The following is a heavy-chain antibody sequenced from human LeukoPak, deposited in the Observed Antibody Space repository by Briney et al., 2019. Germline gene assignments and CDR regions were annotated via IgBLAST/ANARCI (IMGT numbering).Heavy chain of an antibody. Sequence: GGSLRLSCAASGFTFSGSAMHWVRQASGKGLEWVGRIRSKANSYATAYAASVKGRFTISRDDSKNTAYLQTNSLKTEDTAVYYCTRRIIAARPDYYGMDVWGQGTTVTVSS. D-gene: IGHD6-13*01. CDR2: IRSKANSYAT. CDR3: TRRIIAARPDYYGMDV. CDR1: GFTFSGSA. J-gene: IGHJ6*02. V-gene: IGHV3-73*01.